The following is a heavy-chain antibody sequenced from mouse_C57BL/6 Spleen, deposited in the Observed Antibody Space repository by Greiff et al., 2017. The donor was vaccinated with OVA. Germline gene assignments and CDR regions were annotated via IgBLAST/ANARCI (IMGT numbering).Heavy chain of an antibody. CDR3: ARHMGYFDV. D-gene: IGHD1-1*02. CDR2: ISNLAYSI. Sequence: EVKLMESGGGLVQPGGSLKLSCAASGFTFSDYGMAWVRQAPRKGPEWVAFISNLAYSIYNADTVTGRFTISRENAKNTLYLEMSSLRSEDTAMYYCARHMGYFDVWGTGTTVTVSS. V-gene: IGHV5-15*01. J-gene: IGHJ1*03. CDR1: GFTFSDYG.